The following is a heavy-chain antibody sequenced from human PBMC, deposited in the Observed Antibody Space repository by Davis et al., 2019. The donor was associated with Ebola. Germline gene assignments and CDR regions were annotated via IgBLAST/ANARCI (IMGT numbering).Heavy chain of an antibody. V-gene: IGHV1-3*01. J-gene: IGHJ6*02. Sequence: ASVKVSCKASGFTFTNYAIHWVRQAPGQSLEWVGRINAGNGNTKYSQKFQGRVTITTDTSASTAYMELSSLRSEDTAVFYCARIILGRDFYGMDVWGQGTTVTVSS. CDR2: INAGNGNT. CDR3: ARIILGRDFYGMDV. CDR1: GFTFTNYA.